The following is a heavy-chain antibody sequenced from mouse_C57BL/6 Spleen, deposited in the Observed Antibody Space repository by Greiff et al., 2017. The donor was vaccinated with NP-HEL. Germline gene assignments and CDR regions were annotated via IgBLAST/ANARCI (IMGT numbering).Heavy chain of an antibody. CDR2: IDPSDSYT. CDR1: GYTFTSYW. D-gene: IGHD1-1*01. Sequence: QVQLQQPGAELVKPGASVKLSCKASGYTFTSYWMQWVKQRPGQGLEWIGEIDPSDSYTNYNQKFKGKATLTVDTSSSTAYMQLSSLTSEDSAVDYCAYYYGSRGHWYFDVWGTGTTVTVSS. J-gene: IGHJ1*03. V-gene: IGHV1-50*01. CDR3: AYYYGSRGHWYFDV.